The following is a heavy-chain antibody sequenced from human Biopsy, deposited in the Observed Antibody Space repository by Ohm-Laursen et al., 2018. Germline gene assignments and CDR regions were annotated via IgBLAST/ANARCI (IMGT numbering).Heavy chain of an antibody. CDR1: GYTLSESS. CDR2: FAPEDGKT. D-gene: IGHD6-19*01. Sequence: ASVKVSCKVSGYTLSESSMHWVRQTPGKGLEWMGGFAPEDGKTFCAQNFQGRVTMTEDTSTHTAYMELSGLRSEDTALYYCATGIRSGWYYFDYWGQGTLVTVSS. CDR3: ATGIRSGWYYFDY. V-gene: IGHV1-24*01. J-gene: IGHJ4*02.